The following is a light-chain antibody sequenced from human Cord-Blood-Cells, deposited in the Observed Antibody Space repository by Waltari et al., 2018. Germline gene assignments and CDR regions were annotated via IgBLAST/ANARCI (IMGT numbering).Light chain of an antibody. Sequence: DIQITQVPTPLSASVGHRVTITRQASHDNSNYLNWYQQKPGKAPKLLIYDASNLETGVPSRFSGSGSGTDFTFTISSLQAEDIATYYCQQYDNTPLTFGGGTKVEIK. V-gene: IGKV1-33*01. CDR3: QQYDNTPLT. CDR2: DAS. CDR1: HDNSNY. J-gene: IGKJ4*01.